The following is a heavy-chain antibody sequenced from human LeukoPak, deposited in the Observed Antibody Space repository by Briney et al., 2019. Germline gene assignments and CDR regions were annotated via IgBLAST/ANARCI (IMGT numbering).Heavy chain of an antibody. CDR1: GFTFSSYG. D-gene: IGHD2-21*02. CDR3: AKPPYCGGDCHGYFDY. V-gene: IGHV3-30*18. CDR2: ISYDGSNK. J-gene: IGHJ4*02. Sequence: GGSLRLSCAASGFTFSSYGMHWVRQAPGKGLEWVAVISYDGSNKYYADSVKGRFTISRDNSKNTLYLQMNSLRAEDTAVYYCAKPPYCGGDCHGYFDYWGQGTLVTVSS.